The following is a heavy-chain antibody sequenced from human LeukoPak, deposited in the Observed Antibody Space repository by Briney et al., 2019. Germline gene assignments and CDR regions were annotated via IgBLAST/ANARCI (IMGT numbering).Heavy chain of an antibody. CDR2: INSITGGT. CDR3: ASWARAAADHDY. V-gene: IGHV1-2*06. Sequence: GASVKVSCKASGYTFTSYYMYWVRQAPGQGLEWMGQINSITGGTNYAQKFQGRVTMTRNTSISTAYMELSRLRSDDTAVYYCASWARAAADHDYWGQGTLVTVSS. D-gene: IGHD6-13*01. J-gene: IGHJ4*02. CDR1: GYTFTSYY.